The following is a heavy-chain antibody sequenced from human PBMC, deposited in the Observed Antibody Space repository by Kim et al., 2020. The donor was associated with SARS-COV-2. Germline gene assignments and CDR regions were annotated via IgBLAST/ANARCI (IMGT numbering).Heavy chain of an antibody. Sequence: YAAAVKGRFTISSDDSKNTLYLQMNSLKTEDTAVYYCTTLITMVRGVIDYWGQGTLVTVSS. D-gene: IGHD3-10*01. V-gene: IGHV3-15*01. CDR3: TTLITMVRGVIDY. J-gene: IGHJ4*02.